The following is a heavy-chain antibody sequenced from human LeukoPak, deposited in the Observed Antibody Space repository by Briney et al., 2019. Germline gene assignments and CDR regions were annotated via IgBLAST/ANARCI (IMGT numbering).Heavy chain of an antibody. D-gene: IGHD3-10*01. Sequence: SETPSLTCTVSGGSISSYYWSWIRQPPGKGLEWIGYIYYSGSTNYNPSLKSRVTISVDTSKNQFSLKLSSVTAADTAVYYCARGYGSGSYDYWGQGTLVTVSS. V-gene: IGHV4-59*01. J-gene: IGHJ4*02. CDR2: IYYSGST. CDR1: GGSISSYY. CDR3: ARGYGSGSYDY.